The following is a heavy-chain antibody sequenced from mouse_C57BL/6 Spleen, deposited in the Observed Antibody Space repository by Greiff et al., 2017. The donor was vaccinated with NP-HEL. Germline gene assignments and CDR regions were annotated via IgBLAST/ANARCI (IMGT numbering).Heavy chain of an antibody. CDR1: GFTFSSYT. D-gene: IGHD1-1*01. Sequence: EVKLVESGGGLVKPGGSLKLSCAASGFTFSSYTMSWVRQTPEKRLEWVATISGGGGNTYYPDSVKGRFTISRDNAKNTLYLQMSSLRSEDTALYYCASPTVSQAWFAYWGQGTLVTVSA. CDR2: ISGGGGNT. CDR3: ASPTVSQAWFAY. V-gene: IGHV5-9*01. J-gene: IGHJ3*01.